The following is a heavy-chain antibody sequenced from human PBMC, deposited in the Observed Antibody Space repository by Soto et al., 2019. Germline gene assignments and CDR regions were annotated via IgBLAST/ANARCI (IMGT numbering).Heavy chain of an antibody. D-gene: IGHD2-2*01. CDR3: ARALVVVPAAIPIRYYYYGMDV. CDR1: GGTFISSA. CDR2: IIPIVGTA. Sequence: QVHLVQSGAAVQKPGSSVKVSCKASGGTFISSAISWVRQAPGQGLEWMGGIIPIVGTANYAQKFQGRVTITADKSTCTAYLELSSLRSEDTAVYYCARALVVVPAAIPIRYYYYGMDVWGQGTTVTVSS. J-gene: IGHJ6*02. V-gene: IGHV1-69*06.